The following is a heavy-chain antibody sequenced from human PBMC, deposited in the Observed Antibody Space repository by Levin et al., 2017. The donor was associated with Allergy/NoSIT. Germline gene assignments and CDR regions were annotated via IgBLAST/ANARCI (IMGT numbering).Heavy chain of an antibody. D-gene: IGHD5-24*01. CDR1: GFTFSTYA. V-gene: IGHV3-23*01. Sequence: GESLKISCAASGFTFSTYAMSWVRQAPGKGLEWVSAIRGSGGSTYYADSVKGRFTISRDNSKNTLYLQMNSLRAEDTAVYYCAKGYNTQSLDYFDYWGQGTLVTVSS. CDR2: IRGSGGST. J-gene: IGHJ4*02. CDR3: AKGYNTQSLDYFDY.